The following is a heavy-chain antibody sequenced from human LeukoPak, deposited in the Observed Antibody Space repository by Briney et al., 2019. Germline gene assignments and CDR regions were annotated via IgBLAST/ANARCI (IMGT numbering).Heavy chain of an antibody. CDR3: ARVGNGDYRYYFYMDV. D-gene: IGHD4-17*01. V-gene: IGHV3-11*01. CDR1: GFTFSDYY. J-gene: IGHJ6*03. CDR2: ISSSGSTI. Sequence: GGSLRLSCAASGFTFSDYYMSWIRQAPGKGLEWVSYISSSGSTIYYADSVKGRFTISRHNAKNSLYLQMNSLRAEDTAVYYCARVGNGDYRYYFYMDVWGKGTTVTISS.